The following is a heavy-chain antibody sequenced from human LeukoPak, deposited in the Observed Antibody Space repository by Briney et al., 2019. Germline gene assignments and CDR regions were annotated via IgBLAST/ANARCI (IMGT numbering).Heavy chain of an antibody. J-gene: IGHJ4*02. D-gene: IGHD3-22*01. V-gene: IGHV4-59*04. CDR3: ARRYYDSSGYAFDY. CDR2: IYYSGST. Sequence: SETLSLTCTVSGGSISSYYWSWIRQPPGKGLEWIGYIYYSGSTYYNPSLKSRVTISVDTSKNQFSLKLSSVTAADTAVYYCARRYYDSSGYAFDYWGQGTLVTVSS. CDR1: GGSISSYY.